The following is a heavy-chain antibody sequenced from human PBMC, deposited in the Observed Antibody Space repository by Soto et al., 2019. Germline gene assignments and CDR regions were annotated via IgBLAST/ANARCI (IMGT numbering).Heavy chain of an antibody. CDR3: TRDVRLFDF. J-gene: IGHJ4*02. CDR1: GFTLSDYS. V-gene: IGHV3-21*01. Sequence: GGSLRLSCAASGFTLSDYSMNWVRQAPGKGLEWIASISRSSTHINYSDSVKGRFTISRDNGNNSLSLLMSSLGAEDTAVYYCTRDVRLFDFWGPGTLVTVSS. CDR2: ISRSSTHI.